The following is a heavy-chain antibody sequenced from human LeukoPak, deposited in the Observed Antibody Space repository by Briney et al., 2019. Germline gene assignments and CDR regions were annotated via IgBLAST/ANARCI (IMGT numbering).Heavy chain of an antibody. J-gene: IGHJ4*02. CDR3: AKGGSYYDTKSLLDY. CDR1: GFTFSSYA. D-gene: IGHD3-22*01. V-gene: IGHV3-23*01. CDR2: ISGSGGST. Sequence: TGGSLRLSCAASGFTFSSYAMSWVRQAPGKGLEWVSAISGSGGSTYYADSVKGRFTISRDNSKNTLYLQMNSLRAEDTAVYYCAKGGSYYDTKSLLDYWGQGTLVTVSS.